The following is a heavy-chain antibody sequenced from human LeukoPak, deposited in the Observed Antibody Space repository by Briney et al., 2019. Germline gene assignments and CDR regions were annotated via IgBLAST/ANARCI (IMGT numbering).Heavy chain of an antibody. CDR3: TTGWELLAIDY. Sequence: GGSLRLSCAASGFSFSSYYMSWVRQAPGKGLEWVGRIKSKTDGGTTDYAAPVKGRFTISRDDSKNTLYLQMNSLKTEDTAVYYCTTGWELLAIDYWGQGTLVTVSS. CDR1: GFSFSSYY. V-gene: IGHV3-15*01. CDR2: IKSKTDGGTT. D-gene: IGHD1-26*01. J-gene: IGHJ4*02.